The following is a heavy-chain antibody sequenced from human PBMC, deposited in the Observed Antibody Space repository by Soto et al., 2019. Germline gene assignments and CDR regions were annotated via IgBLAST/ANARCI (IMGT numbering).Heavy chain of an antibody. V-gene: IGHV4-59*01. CDR3: ARWNEGLDS. J-gene: IGHJ4*02. CDR1: GGSISSYY. D-gene: IGHD1-1*01. Sequence: SETLSLTCTVSGGSISSYYWSWIRQPPGKGLEYIGYIYHTGITDYNPSLKSRVTLSLDTSKNQFSLKVSSVTAADTAVYYCARWNEGLDSWGQGTLVTVSS. CDR2: IYHTGIT.